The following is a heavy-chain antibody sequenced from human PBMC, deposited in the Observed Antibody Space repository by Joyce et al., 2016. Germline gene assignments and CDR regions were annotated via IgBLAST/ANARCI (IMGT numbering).Heavy chain of an antibody. D-gene: IGHD3-3*01. J-gene: IGHJ4*02. CDR1: GYTLSELS. CDR2: FDPEHNET. V-gene: IGHV1-24*01. CDR3: ATEDFLGSRRAGGFDY. Sequence: QVQLVQSGAEVRKPGASVKVSGKVSGYTLSELSMHWVGQAPGKGLEWLGGFDPEHNETLYAQKFQGRVTMTEDTSTDTTYLVLSGLRSEDTAVYFCATEDFLGSRRAGGFDYWGQGTLVTVSS.